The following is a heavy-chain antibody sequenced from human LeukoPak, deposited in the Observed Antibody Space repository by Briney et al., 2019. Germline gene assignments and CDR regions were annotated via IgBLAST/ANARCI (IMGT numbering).Heavy chain of an antibody. D-gene: IGHD3-22*01. J-gene: IGHJ4*02. CDR2: ISYDGSNK. Sequence: GGSLRLSCAASGFTFSCYAMHWVRQAPGKGLEWVAVISYDGSNKYYADSVKGRFTISRDNSKNTLYLQMNSLRAEDTAVYYCARDPYYDSSGLFDYWGQGTLVTVSS. V-gene: IGHV3-30-3*01. CDR1: GFTFSCYA. CDR3: ARDPYYDSSGLFDY.